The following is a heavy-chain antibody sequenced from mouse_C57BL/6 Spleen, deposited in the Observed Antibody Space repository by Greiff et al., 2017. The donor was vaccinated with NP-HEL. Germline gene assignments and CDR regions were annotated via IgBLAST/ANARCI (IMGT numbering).Heavy chain of an antibody. CDR1: GYAFSSYW. Sequence: QVHVKQSGAELVKPGASVKISCKASGYAFSSYWMNWVKQRPGKGLEWIGQIYPGDGDTNYNGKFKGKATLTADKSSSTAYMQLSSLTSEDSAVYFCARLTTVVADYWGQGTSVTVSS. J-gene: IGHJ4*01. V-gene: IGHV1-80*01. CDR2: IYPGDGDT. D-gene: IGHD1-1*01. CDR3: ARLTTVVADY.